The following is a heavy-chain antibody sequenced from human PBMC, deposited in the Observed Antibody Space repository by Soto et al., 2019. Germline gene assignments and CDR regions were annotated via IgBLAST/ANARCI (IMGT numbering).Heavy chain of an antibody. CDR1: GYSCAGYW. D-gene: IGHD3-22*01. V-gene: IGHV5-10-1*01. CDR3: ARQIYDSDTGPNFQYYFDS. Sequence: GESLKISCKGSGYSCAGYWITWVRQKPGKGLEWMGRIDPRDSQTYYSPSFRGHVTISVTKSITTVFLQWSSLRASDTAMYYCARQIYDSDTGPNFQYYFDSWGQGTPVTVYS. J-gene: IGHJ4*02. CDR2: IDPRDSQT.